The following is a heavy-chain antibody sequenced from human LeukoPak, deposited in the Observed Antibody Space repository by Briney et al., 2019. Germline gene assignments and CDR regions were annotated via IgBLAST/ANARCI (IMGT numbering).Heavy chain of an antibody. Sequence: KPSETLSLTCTVSGYSIRNGFYWGWIRQPSGKGLEWIGSIYHSGNTYYNPSLKSRVNISVDTSKNQFSLKLSSVTAADTAVYYCARDNWNSGYMDVWGKGTTVTVSS. J-gene: IGHJ6*03. CDR2: IYHSGNT. CDR1: GYSIRNGFY. V-gene: IGHV4-38-2*02. CDR3: ARDNWNSGYMDV. D-gene: IGHD1-7*01.